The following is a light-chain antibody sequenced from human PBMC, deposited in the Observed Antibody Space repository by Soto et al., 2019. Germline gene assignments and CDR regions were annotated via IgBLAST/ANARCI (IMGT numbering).Light chain of an antibody. Sequence: EIVLTQSPATLSLSPGERATLSCRASQSVSSYLAWYQQKPGQAPRLLIYDASNRATGIPARFSGSGSGTDFTLTISSLEPEDFAVYYCQQRSNGPPYVTFGQGTKVEIK. CDR3: QQRSNGPPYVT. V-gene: IGKV3-11*01. CDR2: DAS. CDR1: QSVSSY. J-gene: IGKJ1*01.